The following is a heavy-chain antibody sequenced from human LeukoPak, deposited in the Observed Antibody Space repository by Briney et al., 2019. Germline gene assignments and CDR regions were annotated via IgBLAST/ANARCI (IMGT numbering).Heavy chain of an antibody. Sequence: GASVKVSCKASGYTFTSYGISWVRQAPGQGLEWMGWISAYNGNTNYAQKLQGRVTMTTDTSTSTAYMELRSLRSDDTAVYYCARVVYSSSWYLRGSYNWLDPWGQGTLVTVSS. CDR2: ISAYNGNT. D-gene: IGHD6-13*01. J-gene: IGHJ5*02. CDR1: GYTFTSYG. CDR3: ARVVYSSSWYLRGSYNWLDP. V-gene: IGHV1-18*01.